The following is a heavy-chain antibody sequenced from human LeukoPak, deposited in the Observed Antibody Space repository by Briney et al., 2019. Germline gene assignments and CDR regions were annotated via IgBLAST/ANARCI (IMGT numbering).Heavy chain of an antibody. CDR1: GGSISSYY. CDR2: IYYSGST. J-gene: IGHJ5*02. Sequence: PSETLSLTCTVSGGSISSYYWSWIRQPPGKGLEWIGYIYYSGSTNYNPSLKSRVTISVDTSKNQFSLKLSSVTAADTAVYYCAREHYYDSSGFRFDPWGQGTLVTVSP. CDR3: AREHYYDSSGFRFDP. D-gene: IGHD3-22*01. V-gene: IGHV4-59*01.